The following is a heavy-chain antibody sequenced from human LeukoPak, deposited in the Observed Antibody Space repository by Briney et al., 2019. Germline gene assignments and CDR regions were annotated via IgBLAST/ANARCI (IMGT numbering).Heavy chain of an antibody. V-gene: IGHV3-23*01. Sequence: GGSLRLSCAASGFRFTSYAMGWVRQAPGKGLEWVSAISGSGDSTYYADSVKGRFTISRDNSKNTLYLQMNSLRAEDTAVYYCARDYEGYCSSTSCYPPYGVDVWGQGTTVTVSS. D-gene: IGHD2-2*01. CDR2: ISGSGDST. CDR3: ARDYEGYCSSTSCYPPYGVDV. CDR1: GFRFTSYA. J-gene: IGHJ6*02.